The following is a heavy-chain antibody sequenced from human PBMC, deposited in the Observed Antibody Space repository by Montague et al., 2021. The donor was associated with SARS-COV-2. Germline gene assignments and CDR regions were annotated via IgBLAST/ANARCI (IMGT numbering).Heavy chain of an antibody. Sequence: ETLSLTCTVSGGSISSSNYYWGWIRQPPGKGLEWIGNMYYSGSTYYNPSLKSRVTISIDTSKNPFSLKLSSVTAADTAVYYCARDDIVLQGVTKGMDVWGQGTTVTVSS. D-gene: IGHD3-10*01. J-gene: IGHJ6*02. CDR2: MYYSGST. CDR3: ARDDIVLQGVTKGMDV. CDR1: GGSISSSNYY. V-gene: IGHV4-39*07.